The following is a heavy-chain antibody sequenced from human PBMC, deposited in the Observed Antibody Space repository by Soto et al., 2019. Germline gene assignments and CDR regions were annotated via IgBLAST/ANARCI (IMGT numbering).Heavy chain of an antibody. Sequence: EVQLLESGGGLVQPGGSLRLSCAASGYTFSSYAMSWVRQAPGEGLEWVSGISASGGSTSYADSVKGRFTISRDNSVNTLYLQMSSLRGEDTAVYYCATSYSRSALYYFYYWGQGAPFTVSS. J-gene: IGHJ4*02. D-gene: IGHD3-22*01. CDR1: GYTFSSYA. V-gene: IGHV3-23*01. CDR2: ISASGGST. CDR3: ATSYSRSALYYFYY.